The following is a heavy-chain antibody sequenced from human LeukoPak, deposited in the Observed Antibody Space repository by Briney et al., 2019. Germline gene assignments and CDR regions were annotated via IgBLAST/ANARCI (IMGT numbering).Heavy chain of an antibody. V-gene: IGHV1-2*02. J-gene: IGHJ5*02. CDR2: INPNSGGT. CDR1: GYTFTGYY. CDR3: ARYIEHYDFWSGSDAWFDP. Sequence: ASVKVSCKASGYTFTGYYMHWVRQAPGQGLEWMGWINPNSGGTNYAQKFQGRVTMTRDTSISTAYMELSRLRSDDTAVYYCARYIEHYDFWSGSDAWFDPWGQGTLVTVSS. D-gene: IGHD3-3*01.